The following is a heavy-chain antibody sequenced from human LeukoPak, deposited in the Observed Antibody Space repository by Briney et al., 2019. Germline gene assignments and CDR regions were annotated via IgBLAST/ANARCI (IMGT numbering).Heavy chain of an antibody. J-gene: IGHJ3*02. CDR2: ISGSGGST. D-gene: IGHD6-13*01. CDR3: ARSRFSIAAANAAFDI. Sequence: GGSLRLSCAASGFTFSSYAMSWVRQAPGKGLEWVSAISGSGGSTYYADSVKGRFTISRDNAKNSLYLQMNSLRAEDTAVYYCARSRFSIAAANAAFDISGQGTMVTVSS. CDR1: GFTFSSYA. V-gene: IGHV3-23*01.